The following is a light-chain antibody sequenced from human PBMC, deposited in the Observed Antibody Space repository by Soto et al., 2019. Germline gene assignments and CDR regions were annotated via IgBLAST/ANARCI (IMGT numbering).Light chain of an antibody. V-gene: IGKV1-27*01. Sequence: DIQMTQSPSSLSASVGDRVTITCRASQGISNYLAWYQQKPGKVPKLLIYAASTLQSGVPSRFSGSGSGTDFNLTISSLQPEDVATYDCQKYNSASITFGQGTRLEIK. CDR2: AAS. CDR1: QGISNY. J-gene: IGKJ5*01. CDR3: QKYNSASIT.